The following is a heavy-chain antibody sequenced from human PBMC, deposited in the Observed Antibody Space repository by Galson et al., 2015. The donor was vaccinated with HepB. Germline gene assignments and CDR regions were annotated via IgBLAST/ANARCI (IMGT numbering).Heavy chain of an antibody. CDR1: GFTFSDYY. CDR2: VYYTGDT. J-gene: IGHJ4*02. D-gene: IGHD1-26*01. Sequence: LRLSCAASGFTFSDYYMSWIRQAPGKGLEWIGSVYYTGDTYYNPPLTTRATVSMDTSKNQFSLKLRSVTAADTATYYCAALVGRSPGYYWGQGALVTVSS. CDR3: AALVGRSPGYY. V-gene: IGHV4-59*04.